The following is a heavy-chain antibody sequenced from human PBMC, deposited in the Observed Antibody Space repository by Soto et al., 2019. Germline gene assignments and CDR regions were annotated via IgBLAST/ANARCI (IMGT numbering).Heavy chain of an antibody. J-gene: IGHJ5*02. Sequence: QVQLVQSGAEVKKPGSSVKVSCKASGGTFSSYAISWVRQAPGQGLEWMGGIIPIFGTANYAQKFQGRVTITADEXKRTAYMEPGSLRSEDTAVYYRASGPDPDRYNWFDPWGQGTLVTVSS. CDR1: GGTFSSYA. D-gene: IGHD3-10*01. CDR2: IIPIFGTA. CDR3: ASGPDPDRYNWFDP. V-gene: IGHV1-69*12.